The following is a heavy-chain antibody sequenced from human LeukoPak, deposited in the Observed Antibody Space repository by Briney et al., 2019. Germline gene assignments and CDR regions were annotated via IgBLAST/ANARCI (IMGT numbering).Heavy chain of an antibody. Sequence: GGSLRLSCAASGFTFSSYGMHWVRQAPGKGLEWVANIKEDGSEKYYVDSVMGRFTISRDNAKNSLYLQMRGLRAEDTAVYYCAYGTYYDSSGSLFDNWGQGTLVTVSS. CDR2: IKEDGSEK. V-gene: IGHV3-7*01. D-gene: IGHD3-22*01. J-gene: IGHJ4*02. CDR1: GFTFSSYG. CDR3: AYGTYYDSSGSLFDN.